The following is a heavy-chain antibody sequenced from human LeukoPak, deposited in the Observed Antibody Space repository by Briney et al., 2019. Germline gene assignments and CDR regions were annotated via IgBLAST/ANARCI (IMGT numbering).Heavy chain of an antibody. Sequence: SETLSLTCTVSGGSISSGSYYWSWIRQPAGKGLEWIGRIYTSGSTNYNPSLKSRVTISVDKSKNQFSLKLSSVTAADTAVYYCARMNYGSGSYYSNWFDPWGQGTLVTVSS. D-gene: IGHD3-10*01. CDR1: GGSISSGSYY. V-gene: IGHV4-61*02. CDR3: ARMNYGSGSYYSNWFDP. J-gene: IGHJ5*02. CDR2: IYTSGST.